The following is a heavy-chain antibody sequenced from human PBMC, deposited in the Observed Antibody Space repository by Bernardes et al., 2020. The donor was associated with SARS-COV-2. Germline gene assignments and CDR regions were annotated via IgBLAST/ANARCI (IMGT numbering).Heavy chain of an antibody. Sequence: SETLSLTCTVSGGSISSYYWSWIRQPPGKGLEWIGYIYYSGSTNYNPSLKSRVTISVDTSKNQFSLKLSSVTAADTAVYYCARHKEDSGYDYWGQGTLVTVSS. CDR3: ARHKEDSGYDY. CDR1: GGSISSYY. CDR2: IYYSGST. V-gene: IGHV4-59*08. D-gene: IGHD5-12*01. J-gene: IGHJ4*02.